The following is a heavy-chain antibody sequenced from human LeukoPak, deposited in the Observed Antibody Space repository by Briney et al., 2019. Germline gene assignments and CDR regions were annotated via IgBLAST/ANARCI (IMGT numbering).Heavy chain of an antibody. CDR1: GYTFTKFG. CDR2: ISAYDGNT. CDR3: ARDKVIASAGTPNWFDP. V-gene: IGHV1-18*01. J-gene: IGHJ5*02. Sequence: ASVKVSCKASGYTFTKFGISWVRQAPGQGLEWVGWISAYDGNTEYAQNFQGRVTMTTDTSTSTAYMDLRSLRSDDTAVYYCARDKVIASAGTPNWFDPWGQGTLVTVSS. D-gene: IGHD6-13*01.